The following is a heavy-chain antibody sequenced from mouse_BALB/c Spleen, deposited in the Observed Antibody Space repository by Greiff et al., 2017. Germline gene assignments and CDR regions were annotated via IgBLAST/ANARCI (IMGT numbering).Heavy chain of an antibody. V-gene: IGHV5-9-4*01. CDR3: ARKGFTTATHWYFDV. J-gene: IGHJ1*01. D-gene: IGHD1-2*01. CDR1: GFTFSSYA. CDR2: ISSGGSYT. Sequence: EVQLVESGGGLVKPGGSLKLSCAASGFTFSSYAMSWVRQSPEKRLEWVAEISSGGSYTYYPDTVTGRFTISRDNAKNTLYLEMSSLRSEDTAMYYCARKGFTTATHWYFDVWGAGTTVTVSS.